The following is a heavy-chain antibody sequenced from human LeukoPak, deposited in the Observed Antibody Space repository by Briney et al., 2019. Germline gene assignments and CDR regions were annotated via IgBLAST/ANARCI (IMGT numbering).Heavy chain of an antibody. D-gene: IGHD3-22*01. CDR2: INPNSGDT. CDR3: ARTDSSGYWCLDY. J-gene: IGHJ4*02. CDR1: GYTFTGYY. Sequence: ASVKVSCKASGYTFTGYYMHWVRQAPGHGLGWMGWINPNSGDTEYAQNFQGRVAMTRDTSISTAYMEVSTLRSDDTAVYYCARTDSSGYWCLDYWGQGTLVTVSS. V-gene: IGHV1-2*02.